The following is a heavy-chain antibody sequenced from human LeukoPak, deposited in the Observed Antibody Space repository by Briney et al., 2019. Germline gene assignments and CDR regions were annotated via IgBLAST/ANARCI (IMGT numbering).Heavy chain of an antibody. CDR2: TYYRSKWSS. D-gene: IGHD1-26*01. CDR3: ARSQTGGTFDY. Sequence: SQTLSLTCAISGDSFSSKTAAWNWIRQSPSRGLDWLGRTYYRSKWSSGYAESLESGITINPDTSKNQFSLQLKSVTSEDRAVYYCARSQTGGTFDYWGQGALVTVSS. CDR1: GDSFSSKTAA. J-gene: IGHJ4*02. V-gene: IGHV6-1*01.